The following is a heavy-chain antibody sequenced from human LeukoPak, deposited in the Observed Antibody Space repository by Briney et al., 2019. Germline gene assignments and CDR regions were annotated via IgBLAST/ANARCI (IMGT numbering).Heavy chain of an antibody. CDR3: ARDVHGDYGSGWFDP. V-gene: IGHV1-69*05. J-gene: IGHJ5*02. Sequence: SVKVSCKTSGGTFNNSAISWVRQAPGQGLEWLGGIMPLFGTAGYAQKFQGRVTITNDESTRTVYLKLTSLTSDDTAVYYCARDVHGDYGSGWFDPWGQGTLVSVSS. CDR2: IMPLFGTA. CDR1: GGTFNNSA. D-gene: IGHD4-17*01.